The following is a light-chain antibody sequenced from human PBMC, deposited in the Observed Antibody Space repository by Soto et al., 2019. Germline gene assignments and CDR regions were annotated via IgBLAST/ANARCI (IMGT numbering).Light chain of an antibody. Sequence: EIVMTQSPATLSVSPGERATLSCRASQSVSSNLAWYQQKPGQAPRLLIFGASTRATGIPDRFSGSGSGTEFTLTISSLESEDFAVYYCQQFNNWPPEWTFGQGTKVDI. CDR2: GAS. CDR1: QSVSSN. V-gene: IGKV3-15*01. J-gene: IGKJ1*01. CDR3: QQFNNWPPEWT.